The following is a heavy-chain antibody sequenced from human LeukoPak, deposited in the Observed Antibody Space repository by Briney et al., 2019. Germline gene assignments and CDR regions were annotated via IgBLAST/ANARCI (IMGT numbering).Heavy chain of an antibody. CDR1: GFTFSTYA. Sequence: PGGSLRLSCAASGFTFSTYAMSWVRQAPGKGLEWVSAIGDTTYYADSVKGRFTISRDNSKNTLYLQMSSLRAEDAAIYYCPKASPFVEANFFAYWAQGTLVTVSS. CDR2: IGDTT. V-gene: IGHV3-23*01. D-gene: IGHD1-1*01. J-gene: IGHJ4*02. CDR3: PKASPFVEANFFAY.